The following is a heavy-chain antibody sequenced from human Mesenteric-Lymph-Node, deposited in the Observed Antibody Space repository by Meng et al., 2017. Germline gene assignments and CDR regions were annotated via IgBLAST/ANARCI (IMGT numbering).Heavy chain of an antibody. Sequence: QVQLVQSGAEVKKPWASAKVSCKATGYTFSNYGISWVRQAPGQGLEWMGWISGYSGNTKYAQKLQGRVTMTTDTSTNTAYMELRSLRSDDTAVYYCTRADIAAAGTGGYWGQGTLVTVSS. V-gene: IGHV1-18*01. CDR2: ISGYSGNT. CDR1: GYTFSNYG. D-gene: IGHD6-13*01. CDR3: TRADIAAAGTGGY. J-gene: IGHJ4*02.